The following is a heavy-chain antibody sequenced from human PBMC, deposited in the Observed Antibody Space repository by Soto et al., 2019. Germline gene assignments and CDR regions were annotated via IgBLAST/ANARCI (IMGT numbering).Heavy chain of an antibody. V-gene: IGHV4-34*01. CDR1: GGSFSGYY. D-gene: IGHD2-15*01. J-gene: IGHJ5*02. CDR2: INHSGST. CDR3: ASCESVRPYCSLFNP. Sequence: PSETLSLTCAVYGGSFSGYYWSWIRQPPGKGLEWIGEINHSGSTNYNPSLKSRVTISVDTSKNQFSLKLSSVTAADTAVYYCASCESVRPYCSLFNPWGQGTLVTVSS.